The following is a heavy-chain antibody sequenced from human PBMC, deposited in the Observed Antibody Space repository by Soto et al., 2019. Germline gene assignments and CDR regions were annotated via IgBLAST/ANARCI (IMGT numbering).Heavy chain of an antibody. D-gene: IGHD2-2*01. CDR1: GFTFSSYA. J-gene: IGHJ6*03. CDR2: ISGSGDST. Sequence: GGSLRLSCAASGFTFSSYAMSWVRQAPGKGLEWVSAISGSGDSTWYADSVKGRFTISRDNSKNTLYLQMNSLRAEGTAVYYCAKSTRPDYYYYMDVWGKGTTVTVSS. CDR3: AKSTRPDYYYYMDV. V-gene: IGHV3-23*01.